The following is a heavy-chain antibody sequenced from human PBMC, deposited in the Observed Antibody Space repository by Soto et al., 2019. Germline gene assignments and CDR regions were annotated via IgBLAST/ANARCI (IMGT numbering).Heavy chain of an antibody. J-gene: IGHJ4*02. CDR2: ISGSGVST. CDR3: AKDGKYNYGDDPFDY. V-gene: IGHV3-23*01. Sequence: EVQLLESGGGLVQPGGSLRLSCAASGFTFSSFAMSWVRQAPGKGLEWVSAISGSGVSTYYADSVKGRFTISRDNSKNTLYLQMNSLRAEDTAVYYCAKDGKYNYGDDPFDYWGQGTLVTVSS. CDR1: GFTFSSFA. D-gene: IGHD5-18*01.